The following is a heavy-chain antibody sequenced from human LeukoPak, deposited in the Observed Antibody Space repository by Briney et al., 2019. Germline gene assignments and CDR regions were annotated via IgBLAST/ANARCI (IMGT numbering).Heavy chain of an antibody. J-gene: IGHJ4*02. V-gene: IGHV3-11*04. CDR3: ARSSPSTPYYDFWSGQQYYFDY. CDR2: ISSSGSTI. Sequence: GGSLRLSCAASGLTFSDYYMSWIRQAPGKGLERVSYISSSGSTIYYADSVKGRFTISRDNAKNSLYLKMNSLRAEDTAVYYCARSSPSTPYYDFWSGQQYYFDYWGQGTLVTVSS. CDR1: GLTFSDYY. D-gene: IGHD3-3*01.